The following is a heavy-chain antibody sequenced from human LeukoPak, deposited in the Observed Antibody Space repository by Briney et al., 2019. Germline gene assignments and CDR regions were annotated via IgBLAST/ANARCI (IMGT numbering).Heavy chain of an antibody. V-gene: IGHV4-59*12. D-gene: IGHD2-15*01. CDR2: IYYSGST. Sequence: PSETLSLTCTVSGGSISSYHWSWIRQPPGKGLEWIGYIYYSGSTNYNPSLKSRVTISVDTSKNQFSLKLSSVTAADTAVYYCARVRVAATIDAFDIWGQGTMVTVSS. J-gene: IGHJ3*02. CDR3: ARVRVAATIDAFDI. CDR1: GGSISSYH.